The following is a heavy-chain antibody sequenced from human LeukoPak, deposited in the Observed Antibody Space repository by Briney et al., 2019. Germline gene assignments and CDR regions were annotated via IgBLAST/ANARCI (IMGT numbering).Heavy chain of an antibody. J-gene: IGHJ5*02. CDR2: ISYDGSNK. CDR1: VFTFSSYG. CDR3: AKAQGSGWYQRFDP. D-gene: IGHD6-19*01. Sequence: GGSLRLSCAASVFTFSSYGMHWVRQAPGKGLEWVAVISYDGSNKYYADSVKGRFTISRDNSKNTLYLQMNSLRAEDTAVYYCAKAQGSGWYQRFDPWGQGTLVAVSS. V-gene: IGHV3-30*18.